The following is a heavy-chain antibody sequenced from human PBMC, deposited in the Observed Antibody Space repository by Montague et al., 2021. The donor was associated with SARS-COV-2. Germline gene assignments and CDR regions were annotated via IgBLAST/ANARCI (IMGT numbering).Heavy chain of an antibody. CDR2: IYYSGST. CDR3: ARDPWRITIFGVVTRYGIDV. D-gene: IGHD3-3*01. CDR1: GGSVSSGSYY. V-gene: IGHV4-61*01. Sequence: SETLSLTCIVSGGSVSSGSYYWSWIRQPPGKGLEWFGYIYYSGSTNYNPSLKSRVTISVDTSKNQFSLKLSSVTAADTAVYYCARDPWRITIFGVVTRYGIDVWGQGTTVTVSS. J-gene: IGHJ6*02.